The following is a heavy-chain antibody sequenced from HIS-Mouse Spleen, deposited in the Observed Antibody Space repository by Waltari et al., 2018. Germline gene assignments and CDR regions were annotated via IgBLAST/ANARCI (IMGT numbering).Heavy chain of an antibody. Sequence: QVQLVQSGAEVKKPGASVKVSCKASGYTFTGYYMHWLRQAPGQGVEWMGWINPNSGGTNYGQKVQGRVTMTRDTSSSTAYMELSRLRSDDTAVYYCAREDYGGNSLDYWGQGTLVTVSS. CDR1: GYTFTGYY. J-gene: IGHJ4*02. D-gene: IGHD4-17*01. CDR3: AREDYGGNSLDY. CDR2: INPNSGGT. V-gene: IGHV1-2*02.